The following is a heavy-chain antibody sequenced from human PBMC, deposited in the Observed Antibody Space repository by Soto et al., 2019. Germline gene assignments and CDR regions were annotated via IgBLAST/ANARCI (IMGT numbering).Heavy chain of an antibody. J-gene: IGHJ4*02. CDR2: IFSNDEK. CDR3: ARAHYDILTGYPYYFDY. V-gene: IGHV2-26*01. CDR1: GFSLSNARMG. Sequence: QVTLKESAPVLVKPTETLTLTCTVSGFSLSNARMGVSWIRQPPGKALEWLAHIFSNDEKSYSTSLKSRLTISKDTSKSQVVLTMTNMDPVDTATYYCARAHYDILTGYPYYFDYWGQGTLVTVSS. D-gene: IGHD3-9*01.